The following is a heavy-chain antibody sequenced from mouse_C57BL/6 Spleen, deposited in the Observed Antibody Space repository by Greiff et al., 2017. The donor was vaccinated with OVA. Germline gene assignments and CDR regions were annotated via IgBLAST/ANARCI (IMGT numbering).Heavy chain of an antibody. D-gene: IGHD1-1*01. CDR2: IHPNSGST. CDR1: GYTFTSYW. CDR3: AREGVGSEAMDY. Sequence: QVQLQQPGAELVKPGASVKLSCKASGYTFTSYWMHWVKQRPGQGLEWIGMIHPNSGSTNYNEKFKSKATLTVDKSSSTAYMQLSSLTSEDSAVYDCAREGVGSEAMDYWGQGTSVTVSS. V-gene: IGHV1-64*01. J-gene: IGHJ4*01.